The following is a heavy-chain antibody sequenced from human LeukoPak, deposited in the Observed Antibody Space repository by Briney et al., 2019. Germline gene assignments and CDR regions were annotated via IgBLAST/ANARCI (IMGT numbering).Heavy chain of an antibody. CDR1: VFTFRHHY. V-gene: IGHV3-11*06. Sequence: GVSLRLSCVSSVFTFRHHYLFWVRQAPGKGLEWVSYISRRDFYTHYADSVKGRFIIARDNTKNSLFLQMNSLRVEDTAVYYCARNLASGRGFRNAVDVWGQGTSVTVSS. CDR2: ISRRDFYT. J-gene: IGHJ6*02. D-gene: IGHD3-10*01. CDR3: ARNLASGRGFRNAVDV.